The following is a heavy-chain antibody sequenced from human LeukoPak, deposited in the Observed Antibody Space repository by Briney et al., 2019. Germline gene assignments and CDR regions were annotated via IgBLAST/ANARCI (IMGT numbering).Heavy chain of an antibody. CDR3: ARVPGHWNYAPPYDY. D-gene: IGHD1-7*01. V-gene: IGHV3-48*04. Sequence: QTGGSLRLSCAASGFTFSSNSMNWVRQAPGKGLEWVSYISSTGGTIYYADSMKGRFTISRDNAKNSLYLQMNSLRVEDTAVYYCARVPGHWNYAPPYDYWGQGTLVTVSS. CDR1: GFTFSSNS. J-gene: IGHJ4*02. CDR2: ISSTGGTI.